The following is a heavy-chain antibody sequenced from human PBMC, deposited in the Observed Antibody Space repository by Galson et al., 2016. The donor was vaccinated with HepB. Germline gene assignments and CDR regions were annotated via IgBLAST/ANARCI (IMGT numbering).Heavy chain of an antibody. CDR3: QRAGLGTKASFDC. J-gene: IGHJ4*02. V-gene: IGHV4-39*01. CDR2: AYRGRT. CDR1: DGSISSRSFS. Sequence: SETLSLTCTVSDGSISSRSFSWGWIRQPPGKGLVWIGTAYRGRTYNNPSLEGRAIIAVGMSTDLLSLKLTSLTAGDTAVYYCQRAGLGTKASFDCGGQGTLVAVAS. D-gene: IGHD1-7*01.